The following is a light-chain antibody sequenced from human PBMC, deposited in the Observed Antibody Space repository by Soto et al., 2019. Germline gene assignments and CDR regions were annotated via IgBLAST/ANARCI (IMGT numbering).Light chain of an antibody. CDR1: QSVSNY. CDR2: GAS. V-gene: IGKV3-20*01. Sequence: EIVLTQSPGTLSLSPGERATLSCRASQSVSNYLAWYQRKPGQAPRLLIYGASSRATGIPDRFSGSGSGTNFTLTIIRLVPEDFAVYYCHQYGGSPPTFGQGTNVDIK. CDR3: HQYGGSPPT. J-gene: IGKJ1*01.